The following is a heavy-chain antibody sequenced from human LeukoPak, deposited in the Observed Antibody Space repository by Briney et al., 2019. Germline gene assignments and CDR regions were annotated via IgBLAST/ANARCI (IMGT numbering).Heavy chain of an antibody. J-gene: IGHJ2*01. D-gene: IGHD3-22*01. CDR2: IFYSGST. V-gene: IGHV4-39*07. CDR3: AREGYDTSGAWYFDL. CDR1: SGSISTSNYY. Sequence: SETLSLTCTVSSGSISTSNYYWGWVRQPPGKALEWIGNIFYSGSTYYSPSLKSRVTISVDKSKNQFSLKLNSVIAADTAVYYCAREGYDTSGAWYFDLWGRGTLVTVSS.